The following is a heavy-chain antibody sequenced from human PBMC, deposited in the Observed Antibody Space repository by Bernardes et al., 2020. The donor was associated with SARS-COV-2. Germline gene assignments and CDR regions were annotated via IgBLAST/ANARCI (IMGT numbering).Heavy chain of an antibody. CDR1: GFTLRNYC. V-gene: IGHV3-74*03. CDR2: IRNDGSSI. CDR3: TRVVEGRTGTFDV. D-gene: IGHD2-15*01. J-gene: IGHJ3*01. Sequence: GGTLRLSCEDSGFTLRNYCMHWVRKAPGKGLVWVSRIRNDGSSITYADSVKGRFTISRDNAKNTLYLQMNNLRAEDTADYYCTRVVEGRTGTFDVWGQGTMVTVSS.